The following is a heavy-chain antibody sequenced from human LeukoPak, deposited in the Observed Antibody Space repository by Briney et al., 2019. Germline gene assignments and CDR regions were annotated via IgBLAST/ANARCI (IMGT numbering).Heavy chain of an antibody. V-gene: IGHV3-48*01. D-gene: IGHD3-10*01. Sequence: SCAASGFTFSSYSMNWVRQAPGKGLEWVSYISSSSSTIYYADSVKGRFTISRDNAKNSLYLQMNSLRAEDTAVYYCARDGVSDYYGSGSSIDYWGQGTLVTVSS. CDR1: GFTFSSYS. J-gene: IGHJ4*02. CDR2: ISSSSSTI. CDR3: ARDGVSDYYGSGSSIDY.